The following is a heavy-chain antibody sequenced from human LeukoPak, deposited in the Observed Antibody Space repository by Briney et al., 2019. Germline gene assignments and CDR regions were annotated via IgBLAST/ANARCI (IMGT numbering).Heavy chain of an antibody. Sequence: SETLSLTCAVYGGSFSGYYWSWIRQPPGKGLEWIGEINHSGSTNYNPSLKSRVTISGDTSKNQFSLKLSSVTAADTAVYYCARGCRHSSGWYRRVGSQTTNWFDPWGQGTLVTVSS. CDR2: INHSGST. V-gene: IGHV4-34*01. CDR3: ARGCRHSSGWYRRVGSQTTNWFDP. D-gene: IGHD6-19*01. J-gene: IGHJ5*02. CDR1: GGSFSGYY.